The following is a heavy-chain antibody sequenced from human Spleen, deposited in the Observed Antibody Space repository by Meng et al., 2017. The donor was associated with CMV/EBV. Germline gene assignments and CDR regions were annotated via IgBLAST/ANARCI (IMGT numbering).Heavy chain of an antibody. CDR3: ARDYTVTQQGNYYYYGMDV. V-gene: IGHV1-46*01. CDR2: INPSGGST. J-gene: IGHJ6*02. CDR1: GYTFTSYY. Sequence: SVKVSCKASGYTFTSYYMHWVRQAPGQGLEWMGIINPSGGSTSYAQKFQGRVTMTRDTSTSTVYMELSSLRSEDTAVYYCARDYTVTQQGNYYYYGMDVWGQGTTVTVSS. D-gene: IGHD4-11*01.